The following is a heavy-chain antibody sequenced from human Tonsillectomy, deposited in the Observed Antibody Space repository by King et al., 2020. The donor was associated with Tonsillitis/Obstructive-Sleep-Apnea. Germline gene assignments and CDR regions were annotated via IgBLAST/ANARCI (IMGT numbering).Heavy chain of an antibody. CDR3: ARFYNFLNWGGPPPRFDP. J-gene: IGHJ5*02. V-gene: IGHV4-34*01. D-gene: IGHD5-24*01. Sequence: VQLQQWGAGLLKPSETLSLTCAVYGGSFSDYYCSWIRQPPGKGLEWIGEINHSGSTNYDPSLKSRVTISVDTSKNQFSLKLISVTAADTAVYYCARFYNFLNWGGPPPRFDPWGQGTLVTVSS. CDR2: INHSGST. CDR1: GGSFSDYY.